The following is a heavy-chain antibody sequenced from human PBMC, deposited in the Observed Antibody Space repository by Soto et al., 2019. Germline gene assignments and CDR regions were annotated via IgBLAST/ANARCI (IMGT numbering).Heavy chain of an antibody. CDR3: ASITSTVITFDY. Sequence: SETLSLTCTVSGGSISSSSYYWGWIRQPPGKGLEWIGSIYYSGSTYYNPSLKSRVTISVDTSKNQFSLKLSSVTAADTAVYYCASITSTVITFDYWGQGTLVTVSS. CDR2: IYYSGST. V-gene: IGHV4-39*01. J-gene: IGHJ4*02. CDR1: GGSISSSSYY. D-gene: IGHD3-22*01.